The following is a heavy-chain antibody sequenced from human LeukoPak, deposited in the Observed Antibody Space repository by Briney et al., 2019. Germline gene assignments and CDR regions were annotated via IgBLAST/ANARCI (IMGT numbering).Heavy chain of an antibody. D-gene: IGHD3-22*01. Sequence: GGSLRLSCAASGFTFSSYSMNWVRQAPGKGLEWVSYISSSSTIYYADSVKGRFTISRDNAKNSLYLQMNSLRDEDTAVYYCARLISSGYYSALNWGQGTLVTVSS. CDR1: GFTFSSYS. V-gene: IGHV3-48*02. J-gene: IGHJ4*02. CDR3: ARLISSGYYSALN. CDR2: ISSSSTI.